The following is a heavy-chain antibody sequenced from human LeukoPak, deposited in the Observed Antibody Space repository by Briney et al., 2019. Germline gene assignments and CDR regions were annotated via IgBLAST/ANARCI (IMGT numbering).Heavy chain of an antibody. D-gene: IGHD3-3*01. CDR1: GFTFSNYG. V-gene: IGHV3-23*01. Sequence: GGSLRLSCAASGFTFSNYGLSWVRQAPGKGLEWVSGITGSGGSTYYADSVKGRFTISRDNSKNTLYLQVNSLRAEDTAIYYCARDERLLSFLKWGQGTLVTVSS. CDR3: ARDERLLSFLK. CDR2: ITGSGGST. J-gene: IGHJ4*02.